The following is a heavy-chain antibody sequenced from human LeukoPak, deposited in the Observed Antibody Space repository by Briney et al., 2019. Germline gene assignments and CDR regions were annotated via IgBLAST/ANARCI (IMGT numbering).Heavy chain of an antibody. V-gene: IGHV3-66*01. CDR3: ASPIITGNGGPEWDYYYMDV. Sequence: GGSLRLSCAASGFTVSSNYMSWVRQAPGKGLEWVSVIYSDNSTYYADSVKGRFTISRDNSKNTLYLQMNSLRAEDTAVYYCASPIITGNGGPEWDYYYMDVWGKGTTVTVPS. J-gene: IGHJ6*03. CDR1: GFTVSSNY. CDR2: IYSDNST. D-gene: IGHD1-20*01.